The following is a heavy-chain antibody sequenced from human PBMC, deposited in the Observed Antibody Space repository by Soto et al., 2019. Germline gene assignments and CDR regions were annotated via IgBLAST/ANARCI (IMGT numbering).Heavy chain of an antibody. D-gene: IGHD2-2*02. Sequence: SLTCTVSGGSLSRCCYYGSWIRQHPGKGLEWIGYIYYSGSTYYNPSLKSRVTISVDTSKNQFSLKLSSVTAADTAVYYCASNQGVPAAINREYYYYGMAVRGQRTSVT. CDR3: ASNQGVPAAINREYYYYGMAV. CDR2: IYYSGST. CDR1: GGSLSRCCYY. J-gene: IGHJ6*02. V-gene: IGHV4-31*03.